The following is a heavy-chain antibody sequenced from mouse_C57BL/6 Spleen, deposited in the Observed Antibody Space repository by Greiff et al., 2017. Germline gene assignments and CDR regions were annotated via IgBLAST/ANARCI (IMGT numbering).Heavy chain of an antibody. J-gene: IGHJ1*03. CDR1: GYTFTDHT. D-gene: IGHD2-4*01. Sequence: QVQLQQSDAELVKPGASVKISCKVSGYTFTDHTIHWMKQRPEQGLEWIGYIYPRDGSTTYNEKFKGKVTLTADKSSCTAYMQLNSLTSEDSAVYFCATIYYDYDGYFGVWGTGTTVTVSS. CDR3: ATIYYDYDGYFGV. CDR2: IYPRDGST. V-gene: IGHV1-78*01.